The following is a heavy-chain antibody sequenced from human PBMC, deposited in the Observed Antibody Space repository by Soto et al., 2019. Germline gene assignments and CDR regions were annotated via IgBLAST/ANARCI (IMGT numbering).Heavy chain of an antibody. CDR3: AGDIVATIGRVDY. D-gene: IGHD5-12*01. Sequence: SETLSLTCTVSGGSISSGDYYWSWIRQPPGKGLEWIGYIYYSGSTYYNPSLKSRVTISVDTSKNQFSLKLSSVTAADTAVYYCAGDIVATIGRVDYWGQGTLVTVSS. J-gene: IGHJ4*02. V-gene: IGHV4-30-4*01. CDR1: GGSISSGDYY. CDR2: IYYSGST.